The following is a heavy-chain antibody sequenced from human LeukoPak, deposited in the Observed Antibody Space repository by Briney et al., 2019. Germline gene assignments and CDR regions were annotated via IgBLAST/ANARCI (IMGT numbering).Heavy chain of an antibody. CDR3: ARLRDYGSGSANFDY. CDR1: VDSFSGYY. D-gene: IGHD3-10*01. Sequence: PSETLSLTCAVYVDSFSGYYWCWIRQPPGKGLEWIGEINDSGSTNFDPSLKSRVTMSVDTSKNQFSLKLSSVTAADTAVYYCARLRDYGSGSANFDYWGQGTPVTVSS. CDR2: INDSGST. J-gene: IGHJ4*02. V-gene: IGHV4-34*01.